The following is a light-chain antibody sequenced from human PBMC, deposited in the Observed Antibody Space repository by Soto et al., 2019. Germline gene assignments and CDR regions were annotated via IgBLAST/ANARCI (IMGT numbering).Light chain of an antibody. Sequence: EIVMTQSPATLSVSPGERATLSYRASQSVSNNVAWYQKKPGQAPRLLSYGASTRATGIPARFSGSGSGTEFTLTISSLQSEDFAFYYCQQYNNWWTFGQGTRVDIK. CDR3: QQYNNWWT. CDR1: QSVSNN. J-gene: IGKJ1*01. V-gene: IGKV3-15*01. CDR2: GAS.